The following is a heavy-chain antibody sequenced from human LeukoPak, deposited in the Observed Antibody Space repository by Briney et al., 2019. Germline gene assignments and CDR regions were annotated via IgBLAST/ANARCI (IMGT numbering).Heavy chain of an antibody. CDR3: ARIGVVVPAPPTSDAFDI. V-gene: IGHV4-39*07. CDR2: IYYSGST. D-gene: IGHD2-2*01. J-gene: IGHJ3*02. CDR1: GGSISSSSYY. Sequence: SETLSLTCTVSGGSISSSSYYWGWIRQPPGKGLEWIGSIYYSGSTYYNPSLKSRVTISVDTSKNQFSLKLSSVTAADTAVYYCARIGVVVPAPPTSDAFDIWGQGTMVTVSS.